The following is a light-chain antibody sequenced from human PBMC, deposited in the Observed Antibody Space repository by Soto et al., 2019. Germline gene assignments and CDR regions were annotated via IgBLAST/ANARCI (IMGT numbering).Light chain of an antibody. CDR3: CSYAGSSTLYV. J-gene: IGLJ1*01. Sequence: QSALTPPASLSGSPGQSITISRPGTRRDVGNYNLFSWYQQHPGKAPKLMIYEVSKRPSGVSDRFSGSKSGNTASLTISGLQAEDEADYYCCSYAGSSTLYVFGTGTKVTVL. V-gene: IGLV2-23*02. CDR2: EVS. CDR1: RRDVGNYNL.